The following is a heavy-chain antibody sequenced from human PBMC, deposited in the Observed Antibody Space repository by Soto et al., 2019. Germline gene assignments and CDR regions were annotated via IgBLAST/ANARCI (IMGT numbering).Heavy chain of an antibody. Sequence: GGSLRLSCAASGFTFDDYAMHWVRQAPGKGLEWVSGISWNSGSIGYADSVKGRFTISRDNAKNSLYLQMNSLRAEDTALYYCAKDGPATAGFRYYYMDVWGKGTTVTVSS. CDR2: ISWNSGSI. CDR3: AKDGPATAGFRYYYMDV. V-gene: IGHV3-9*01. CDR1: GFTFDDYA. J-gene: IGHJ6*03. D-gene: IGHD6-13*01.